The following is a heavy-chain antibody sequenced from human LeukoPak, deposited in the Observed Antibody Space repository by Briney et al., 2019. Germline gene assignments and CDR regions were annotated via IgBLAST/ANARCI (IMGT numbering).Heavy chain of an antibody. J-gene: IGHJ4*02. CDR3: ARRRAGKADY. D-gene: IGHD1-14*01. CDR2: ISSNGDTI. CDR1: GFTFSSYE. Sequence: AGGSLRLSCAASGFTFSSYEMNWVRQAPGKGLGWLSYISSNGDTIHYADSVKGRFTIFRDNAKNTLYLQMNSLRAEDTAVYYCARRRAGKADYWGQGTLVTVSS. V-gene: IGHV3-48*03.